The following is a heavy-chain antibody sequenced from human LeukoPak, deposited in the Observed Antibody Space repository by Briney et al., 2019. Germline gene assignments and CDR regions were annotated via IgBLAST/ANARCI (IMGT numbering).Heavy chain of an antibody. D-gene: IGHD4-23*01. CDR1: GFTFSSYE. Sequence: GGSLRLSCAASGFTFSSYEMNWVRQAPGKGLEWVSYISSSGSTIYYADSVKGRFTISRDNAKNSLYLQMNSLRAEDTAVYYCARDLNGGNYDYWGQGTLVTVSS. CDR3: ARDLNGGNYDY. V-gene: IGHV3-48*03. CDR2: ISSSGSTI. J-gene: IGHJ4*02.